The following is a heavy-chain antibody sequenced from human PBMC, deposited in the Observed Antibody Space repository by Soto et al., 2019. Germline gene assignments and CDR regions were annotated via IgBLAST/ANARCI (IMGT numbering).Heavy chain of an antibody. CDR2: MSPIFGTA. D-gene: IGHD3-22*01. CDR3: ARDKTQGIGVVITKGHWFDP. J-gene: IGHJ5*02. Sequence: QVQLVQSGAEVKKPGSSVKVSCKASGGTFSSYAISWVRQAPGQGLEGMGGMSPIFGTANYAQKFQARVTITADESTSTAYMELSSLRSDDTAVDYCARDKTQGIGVVITKGHWFDPWGQGTLVTVSS. CDR1: GGTFSSYA. V-gene: IGHV1-69*01.